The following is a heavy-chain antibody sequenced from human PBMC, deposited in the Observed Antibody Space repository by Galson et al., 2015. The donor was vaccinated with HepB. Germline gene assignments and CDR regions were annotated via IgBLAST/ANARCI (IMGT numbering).Heavy chain of an antibody. D-gene: IGHD3-16*01. V-gene: IGHV3-30-3*01. CDR2: ISYDGSNK. J-gene: IGHJ4*02. CDR1: GFTFSSYA. Sequence: SLRLSCAASGFTFSSYAMHWVRQAPGKGLEWVAVISYDGSNKYYADSVKGRFTISRDNSKNTLYLQMNSLRAEDTAVYYCARRLGGEPDFDYWGQGTLVTVSS. CDR3: ARRLGGEPDFDY.